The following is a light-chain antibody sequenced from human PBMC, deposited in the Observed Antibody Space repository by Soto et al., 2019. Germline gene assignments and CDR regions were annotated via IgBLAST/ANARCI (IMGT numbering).Light chain of an antibody. CDR3: QQRGNWPS. V-gene: IGKV3-11*01. Sequence: EIALTQSPATLYLSPGERATLSCRASQSVSRYLAWYQQKPGQAPRLLIYDASNRATGIPARFSGSGSGTDFTLTISSLEPEDFAVYYCQQRGNWPSFGGGTKVEIK. J-gene: IGKJ4*01. CDR2: DAS. CDR1: QSVSRY.